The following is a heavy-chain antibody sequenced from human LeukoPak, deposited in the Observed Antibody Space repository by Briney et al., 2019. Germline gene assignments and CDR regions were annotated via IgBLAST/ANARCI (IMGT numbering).Heavy chain of an antibody. V-gene: IGHV4-59*01. D-gene: IGHD4-23*01. CDR1: GGSISSYY. CDR2: MYYTGST. Sequence: SETLSLTCTVSGGSISSYYWSWIRQPPGKGLEWIGYMYYTGSTSYNRSLKSRVTISVDTSKSQFSLKLSSVTAADTAVYCCASSAVVTSYYYYGMDVWGQGTTVTVSS. J-gene: IGHJ6*02. CDR3: ASSAVVTSYYYYGMDV.